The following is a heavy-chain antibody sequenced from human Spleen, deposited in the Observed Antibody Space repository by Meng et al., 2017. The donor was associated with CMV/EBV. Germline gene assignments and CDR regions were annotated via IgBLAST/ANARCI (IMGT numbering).Heavy chain of an antibody. Sequence: GESLKISCAASGFTFSSNDMHWVRQTTGKGLEWVSAIGTAGDTYYPGSVNGRFTISRDDSKNTLYLQMNSLRAEDTAIYYCAKILPDVWGQGTTVTVSS. CDR1: GFTFSSND. CDR3: AKILPDV. CDR2: IGTAGDT. V-gene: IGHV3-13*01. J-gene: IGHJ6*02.